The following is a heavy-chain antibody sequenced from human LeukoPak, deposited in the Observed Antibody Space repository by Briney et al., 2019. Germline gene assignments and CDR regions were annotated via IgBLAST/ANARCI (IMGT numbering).Heavy chain of an antibody. CDR3: AKEGRSLQTY. V-gene: IGHV3-7*03. CDR2: IKEDGTET. D-gene: IGHD5-24*01. Sequence: GGSLRLSCAASGFMFSSNWMSWVRLAPGKGLEWVANIKEDGTETYYVDSVKGRFTISRDNARNSLYLQMNSLRVEDTAVYYCAKEGRSLQTYWGQGTLVTVSS. J-gene: IGHJ4*02. CDR1: GFMFSSNW.